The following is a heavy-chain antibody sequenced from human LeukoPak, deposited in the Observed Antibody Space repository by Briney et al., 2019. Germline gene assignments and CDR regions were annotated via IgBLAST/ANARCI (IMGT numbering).Heavy chain of an antibody. V-gene: IGHV4-59*12. J-gene: IGHJ4*02. CDR3: ARRPGSFTFDC. CDR1: GGSISSFH. D-gene: IGHD2-2*01. Sequence: SETLSLTCTASGGSISSFHWSWIRQPPGKGLEWIGYIYYSGSTIYNPSLNSRVTISIDTSKNQFSLKLSSVTAADTAVYYCARRPGSFTFDCWGQGTLVTVSS. CDR2: IYYSGST.